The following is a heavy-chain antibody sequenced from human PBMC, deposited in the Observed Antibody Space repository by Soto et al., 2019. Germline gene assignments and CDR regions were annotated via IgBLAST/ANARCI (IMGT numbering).Heavy chain of an antibody. V-gene: IGHV5-51*01. CDR1: GYTFSNFW. Sequence: PGESLKFSCQSSGYTFSNFWIGWVRQLPGKGLEWMGIIYPGDHETRYSQSFHGKVTISADRSINTAYLQWNSLEASDTAFYFCARSPRSSPYFDYWGQGALVTVSS. J-gene: IGHJ4*02. D-gene: IGHD6-13*01. CDR2: IYPGDHET. CDR3: ARSPRSSPYFDY.